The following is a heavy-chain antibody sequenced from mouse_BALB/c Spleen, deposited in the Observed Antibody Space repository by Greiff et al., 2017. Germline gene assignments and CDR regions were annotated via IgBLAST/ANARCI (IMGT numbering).Heavy chain of an antibody. D-gene: IGHD1-1*01. Sequence: EVQLVESGGGLVKPGGSLKLSCAASGFTFSSYAMSWVRQTPEKRLEWVASISSGGSTYYPDSVKGRFTISRDNARNILYLQMSSLRSEDTAMYYCARDYYDLYWYFDVWGAGTTVTVSS. CDR1: GFTFSSYA. CDR3: ARDYYDLYWYFDV. V-gene: IGHV5-6-5*01. J-gene: IGHJ1*01. CDR2: ISSGGST.